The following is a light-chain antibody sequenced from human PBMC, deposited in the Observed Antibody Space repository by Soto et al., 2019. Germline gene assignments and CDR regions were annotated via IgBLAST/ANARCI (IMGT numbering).Light chain of an antibody. J-gene: IGLJ1*01. CDR2: EFT. CDR1: SSDVGTYDD. CDR3: SSYTIGSTYV. Sequence: QSALTQPASVSASPGQSITISCTGTSSDVGTYDDVSWYRQHPGKAPRLLIYEFTNRPSGVSNRFSGSKSGDTASLTISGLQAEDEGDYYCSSYTIGSTYVFGSGTKVTVL. V-gene: IGLV2-14*01.